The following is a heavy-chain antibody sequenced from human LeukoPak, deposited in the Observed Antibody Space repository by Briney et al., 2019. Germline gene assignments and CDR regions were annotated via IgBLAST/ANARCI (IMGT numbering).Heavy chain of an antibody. D-gene: IGHD1-14*01. J-gene: IGHJ4*02. Sequence: PGGSLRLSCEASGFTFSSYSMNWVRQAPGKGLEWVSSISSTNSYIYYADSVKGRFTISRDNSKNTLYLQMNSLRAEDTAVYYCALGQPRYFDYWGQGTLVTVSS. CDR2: ISSTNSYI. CDR3: ALGQPRYFDY. V-gene: IGHV3-21*01. CDR1: GFTFSSYS.